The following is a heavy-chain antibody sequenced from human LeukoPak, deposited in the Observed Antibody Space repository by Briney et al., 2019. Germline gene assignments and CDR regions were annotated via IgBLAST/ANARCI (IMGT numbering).Heavy chain of an antibody. CDR3: ARGFYYYGLDV. CDR1: GYTFTRYD. J-gene: IGHJ6*02. CDR2: MDPNNGNT. V-gene: IGHV1-8*01. Sequence: ASVKVSCTASGYTFTRYDINWVRQAPGQGLEWLGWMDPNNGNTGYAQKFQGRVAMTRSTSIDTAYMDLNTLTCDDTAAYYCARGFYYYGLDVWGQGTTVTVSS.